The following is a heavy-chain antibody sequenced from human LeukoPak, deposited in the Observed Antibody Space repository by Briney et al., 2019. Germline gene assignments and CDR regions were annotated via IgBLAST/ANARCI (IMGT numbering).Heavy chain of an antibody. J-gene: IGHJ5*02. Sequence: SETLSLTPTHSGGSTCRGSSYWSWIRQPAGKGLEWIGRIYTSGSTNYNPSLKSRVTISVDTSKNQFSLKLNSVTASDTAVYYCARDLGWVVPAPMLGFDHWGQGTLVTVSS. CDR3: ARDLGWVVPAPMLGFDH. D-gene: IGHD2-2*01. V-gene: IGHV4-61*02. CDR1: GGSTCRGSSY. CDR2: IYTSGST.